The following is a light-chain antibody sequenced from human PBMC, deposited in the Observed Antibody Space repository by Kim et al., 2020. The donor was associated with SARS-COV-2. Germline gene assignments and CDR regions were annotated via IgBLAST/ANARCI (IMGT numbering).Light chain of an antibody. J-gene: IGLJ3*02. Sequence: GRRVTITCSGRSSNIGSNTVNWNQQLPGTAPKVVIYSENQRPSGVPDRFTGSKSDTSASLSISGLQSVDEADYYCVAWDDSLNGPVFGGGTQLTVL. CDR1: SSNIGSNT. CDR3: VAWDDSLNGPV. CDR2: SEN. V-gene: IGLV1-44*01.